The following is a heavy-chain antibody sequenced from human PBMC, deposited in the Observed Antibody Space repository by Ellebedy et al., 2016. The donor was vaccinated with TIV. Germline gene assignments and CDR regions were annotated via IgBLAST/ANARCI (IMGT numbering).Heavy chain of an antibody. Sequence: SQTLSLTCSISGDTVSNTSATWTWVRQSPSRGLEWLGETYYRTKWFNDYAIFVRSRINLSPDTSKNQVSLQLNSVTPEDQAVYFCARNRGELALDSWGQGILVTVSS. CDR2: TYYRTKWFN. D-gene: IGHD1-1*01. J-gene: IGHJ4*02. CDR3: ARNRGELALDS. V-gene: IGHV6-1*01. CDR1: GDTVSNTSAT.